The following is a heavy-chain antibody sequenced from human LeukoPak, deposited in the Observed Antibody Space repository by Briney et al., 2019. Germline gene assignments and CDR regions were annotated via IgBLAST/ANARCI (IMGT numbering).Heavy chain of an antibody. V-gene: IGHV3-11*04. D-gene: IGHD3-10*01. CDR2: ISSSGSTI. CDR3: ARDLEEYYGPNDY. J-gene: IGHJ4*02. CDR1: GFTFSDYY. Sequence: GGSLRLSCAASGFTFSDYYMSWIRQAPGKGLEWVSYISSSGSTIYYADSVKGRFTISRDNAKNSLYLQMTSLRAEDTAVYYCARDLEEYYGPNDYWGQGTLVTVSS.